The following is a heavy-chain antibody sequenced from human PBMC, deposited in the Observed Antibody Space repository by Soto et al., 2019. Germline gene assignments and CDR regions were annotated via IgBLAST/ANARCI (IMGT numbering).Heavy chain of an antibody. V-gene: IGHV3-23*01. J-gene: IGHJ4*02. Sequence: GGSLRLSCAASGFTFSSYAMSWVRQAPGKGLEWVSAISGSGGSTYYADSVKGRFTISRDNSKNTLYLQMNSLRAEDTAVYYCAKIASLVVPAAIQPFDYWGQGTLVTVSS. CDR3: AKIASLVVPAAIQPFDY. CDR1: GFTFSSYA. D-gene: IGHD2-2*01. CDR2: ISGSGGST.